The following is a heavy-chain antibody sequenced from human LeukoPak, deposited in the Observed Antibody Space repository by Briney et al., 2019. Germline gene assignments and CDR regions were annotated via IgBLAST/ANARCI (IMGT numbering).Heavy chain of an antibody. V-gene: IGHV4-39*07. J-gene: IGHJ6*02. CDR2: IYHSGST. CDR3: ARVRGYCSSGSCGMDV. Sequence: SETLSLTCTVSGGSISSGSYYWGWIRQPPGKGLEWIGSIYHSGSTYYNPSLKSRVTISVDTSKNQFSLKLSSVTAADTAVYYCARVRGYCSSGSCGMDVWGQGTTVTVSS. D-gene: IGHD2-15*01. CDR1: GGSISSGSYY.